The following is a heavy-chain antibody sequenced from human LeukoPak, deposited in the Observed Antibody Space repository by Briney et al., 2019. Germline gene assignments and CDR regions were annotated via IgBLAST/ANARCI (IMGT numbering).Heavy chain of an antibody. J-gene: IGHJ3*02. CDR2: IYTSGST. D-gene: IGHD6-6*01. Sequence: SETLSLTCTVSGGSISSYYWSWIRQPAGKGLEWIGRIYTSGSTNYNPSLKSRVTMSVDTSKNQFSLKLSSVTAADTAVYYCARAPSIAAIRHALDIWGQGTMVTVSS. V-gene: IGHV4-4*07. CDR1: GGSISSYY. CDR3: ARAPSIAAIRHALDI.